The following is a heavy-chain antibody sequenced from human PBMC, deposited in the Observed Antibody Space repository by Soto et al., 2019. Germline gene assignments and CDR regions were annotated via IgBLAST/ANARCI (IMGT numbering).Heavy chain of an antibody. CDR1: GYTFTSYG. CDR3: ARVSDYGDPDYYYGMDV. V-gene: IGHV1-18*01. D-gene: IGHD4-17*01. CDR2: ISAYNGNT. Sequence: KVSCKASGYTFTSYGISLVRQAPGQGLEWMGWISAYNGNTNYAQKLQGRVTMTTDTSTSTAYMELRSLRSDDTAVYYCARVSDYGDPDYYYGMDVWGQGTTVTVSS. J-gene: IGHJ6*02.